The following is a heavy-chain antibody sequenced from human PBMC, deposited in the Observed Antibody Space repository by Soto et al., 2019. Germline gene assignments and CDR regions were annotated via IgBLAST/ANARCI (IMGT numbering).Heavy chain of an antibody. CDR1: GFTFSNFG. V-gene: IGHV3-30*03. CDR3: VRGSDVARQELDY. Sequence: QVQVVESGGGVVQPGRSLRLSCAASGFTFSNFGMHWVRQAPGKGLEWVAAISSDGSDKYYLDSVKGRFIISRDNSKNTLFLQMNSLRVEYTSVYYCVRGSDVARQELDYWGQGTLVTVSS. J-gene: IGHJ4*02. D-gene: IGHD2-15*01. CDR2: ISSDGSDK.